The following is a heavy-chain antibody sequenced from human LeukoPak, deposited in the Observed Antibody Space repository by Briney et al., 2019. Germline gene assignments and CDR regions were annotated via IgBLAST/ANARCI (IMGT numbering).Heavy chain of an antibody. D-gene: IGHD3-22*01. CDR1: GFTFSSYS. CDR3: AREETYYDSSGYYVLFDY. J-gene: IGHJ4*02. Sequence: GGSLRLSCAASGFTFSSYSMNWVRQAPGKGLEWVSSISSSSSYIYYADSVKGRFTISRDNAKNSLYLQMNSLRAEDTAVYYCAREETYYDSSGYYVLFDYWGQGTLVTVSS. CDR2: ISSSSSYI. V-gene: IGHV3-21*01.